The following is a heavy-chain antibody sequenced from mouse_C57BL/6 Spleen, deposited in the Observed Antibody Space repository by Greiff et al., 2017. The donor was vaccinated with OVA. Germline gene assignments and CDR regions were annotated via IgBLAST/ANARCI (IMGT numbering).Heavy chain of an antibody. CDR2: IWTGGGT. CDR3: ARNKITTVANWYFDV. Sequence: VKLMESGPGLVAPSQSLSITCTVSGFSLTSYAISWVRQPPGKGLEWLGVIWTGGGTNYNSALKSRLSISKDNSKSQVFLKMNSLQTDDTARYYCARNKITTVANWYFDVWGTGTTVTVSS. D-gene: IGHD1-1*01. CDR1: GFSLTSYA. J-gene: IGHJ1*03. V-gene: IGHV2-9-1*01.